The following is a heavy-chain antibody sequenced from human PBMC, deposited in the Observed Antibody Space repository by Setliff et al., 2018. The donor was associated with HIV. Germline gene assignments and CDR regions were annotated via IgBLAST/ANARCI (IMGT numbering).Heavy chain of an antibody. V-gene: IGHV3-7*01. J-gene: IGHJ6*02. Sequence: GGSLRLSCVASGFSFNNYWMCWVRQAPGQGLEWVANIDLDGSEKNYVDSVKGRFTISRDNAENSLYLQMNSLRADDTATYYCARKLRPGHGVDVWGQGTTVTVSS. CDR1: GFSFNNYW. CDR2: IDLDGSEK. CDR3: ARKLRPGHGVDV. D-gene: IGHD3-10*01.